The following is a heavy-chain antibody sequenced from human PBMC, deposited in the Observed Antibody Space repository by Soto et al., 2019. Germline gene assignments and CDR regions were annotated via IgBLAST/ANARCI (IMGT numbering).Heavy chain of an antibody. V-gene: IGHV3-30*18. CDR2: VSHDGRNT. J-gene: IGHJ4*02. Sequence: VQLVESGGGVVQPGRSLRLSCAASGFTFSDYAMHWVRQAPGKGLEWGAVVSHDGRNTHYADSVKGRFTISKDSSKNTVSLEMTSLRAENTAVYYFAKGGRQWMVTSDFNYWGQGARVTVSS. D-gene: IGHD6-19*01. CDR1: GFTFSDYA. CDR3: AKGGRQWMVTSDFNY.